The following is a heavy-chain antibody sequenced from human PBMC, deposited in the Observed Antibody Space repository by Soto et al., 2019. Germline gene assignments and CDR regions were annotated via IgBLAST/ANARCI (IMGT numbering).Heavy chain of an antibody. D-gene: IGHD6-19*01. J-gene: IGHJ4*02. CDR3: ARARGSSGWSYFDY. V-gene: IGHV3-30-3*01. CDR2: ISYDGSNK. Sequence: RLSCAASGFTFSSYAMHWVRQAPGKGLEWVAVISYDGSNKYYADSVKGRFTISRDNSKNTLYLQMNSLRAEDTAVYYCARARGSSGWSYFDYWGQGTLVTVSS. CDR1: GFTFSSYA.